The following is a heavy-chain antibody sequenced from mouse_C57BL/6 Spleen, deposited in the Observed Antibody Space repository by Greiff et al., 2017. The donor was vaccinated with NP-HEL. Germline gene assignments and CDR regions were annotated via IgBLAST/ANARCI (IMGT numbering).Heavy chain of an antibody. J-gene: IGHJ2*01. V-gene: IGHV1-50*01. Sequence: VQLQQPGAELVKPGASVKLSCKASGYTFTSYWMQWVKQRPGKGLEWIGEIDPSDSYTNYNQKFTGKATLTVDTSSSTAYMQLSSLTSEDYAFDYYANTGFYYVDDWGQGTTLTVSS. CDR2: IDPSDSYT. CDR1: GYTFTSYW. D-gene: IGHD1-1*01. CDR3: ANTGFYYVDD.